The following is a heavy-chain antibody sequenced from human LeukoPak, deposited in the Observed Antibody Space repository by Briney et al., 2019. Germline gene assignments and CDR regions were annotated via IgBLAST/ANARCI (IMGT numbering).Heavy chain of an antibody. CDR1: GYSFTDYY. Sequence: ASVKVSCKTGYSFTDYYIHWVRQAPGQGLEWMGWIILNSGDTNYAQKFQGRVTMTRDTSISTAYLELRGLKSDDTAVYYCATPFTPFGYWGQGTLVTVSP. J-gene: IGHJ4*02. CDR3: ATPFTPFGY. CDR2: IILNSGDT. V-gene: IGHV1-2*02.